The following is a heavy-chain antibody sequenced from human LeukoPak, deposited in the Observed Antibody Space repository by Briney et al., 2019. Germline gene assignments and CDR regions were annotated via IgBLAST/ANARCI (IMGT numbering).Heavy chain of an antibody. D-gene: IGHD4-11*01. Sequence: PGGSLRLSCAASGFTFSSYSMNWARQAPGKGLEWVSSISSSSSYIYYADSVKGRFTISRDNAKNSLYLHMNSLRVDDTAVYYCARGSSNYGYTFDIWGQGTMVTVS. J-gene: IGHJ3*02. CDR3: ARGSSNYGYTFDI. CDR2: ISSSSSYI. CDR1: GFTFSSYS. V-gene: IGHV3-21*01.